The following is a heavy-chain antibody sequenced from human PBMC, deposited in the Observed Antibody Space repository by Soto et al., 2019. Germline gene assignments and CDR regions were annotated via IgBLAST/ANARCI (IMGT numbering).Heavy chain of an antibody. V-gene: IGHV1-3*01. CDR3: ARAKGYDFWSGYPNYYFDY. Sequence: ASVKVSCKASGYTFASCARCWVRQAPGQRLEWMGWINAGNGNTKYSQKFQGRVTITRDTSASTAYMELSSLRSEDTAVYYCARAKGYDFWSGYPNYYFDYWGQGTLVTVSS. CDR2: INAGNGNT. D-gene: IGHD3-3*01. CDR1: GYTFASCA. J-gene: IGHJ4*02.